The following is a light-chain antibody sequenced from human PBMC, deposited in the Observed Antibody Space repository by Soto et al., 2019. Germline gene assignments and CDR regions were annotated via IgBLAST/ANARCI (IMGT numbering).Light chain of an antibody. CDR1: QSVSSN. CDR3: LQYNNWPRT. V-gene: IGKV3-15*01. J-gene: IGKJ1*01. CDR2: GAS. Sequence: EIVMTQSPATLPVSPGERATLSCRASQSVSSNLAWYQQKPGQAPRLLIYGASTGATGVPARFSGSGSGTEFTLTISSLQSEDFAVYYCLQYNNWPRTFGQGTKVDIK.